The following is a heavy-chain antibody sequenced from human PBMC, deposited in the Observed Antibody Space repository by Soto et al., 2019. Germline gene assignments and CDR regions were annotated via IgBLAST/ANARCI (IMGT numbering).Heavy chain of an antibody. D-gene: IGHD3-10*01. Sequence: QVQLQQWGAGLLKPSETLSLTCAVYGGSFSGYYWSWIRQPPGKGLEWIGEINHSGSTNYNPSLKSRVTISVDTSKNPFSPKLSSVTAADTAVYYCARGRSGGYWGQGTLVTVSS. CDR1: GGSFSGYY. J-gene: IGHJ4*02. V-gene: IGHV4-34*01. CDR3: ARGRSGGY. CDR2: INHSGST.